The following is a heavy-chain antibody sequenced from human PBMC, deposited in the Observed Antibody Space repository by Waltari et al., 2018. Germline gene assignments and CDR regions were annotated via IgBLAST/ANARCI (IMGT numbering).Heavy chain of an antibody. Sequence: QVQLQESGPGLVKTSETLSLTCTVSGGSISTYYWTWIRQPAGKGLEWIGRINTGGNTNHNPPLKRGVTMSVDTSKNQFSLTLSSVTAADTAVYYCAREVGGSRWFDPWGQGTLVTVSS. CDR1: GGSISTYY. J-gene: IGHJ5*02. CDR3: AREVGGSRWFDP. V-gene: IGHV4-4*07. D-gene: IGHD3-16*01. CDR2: INTGGNT.